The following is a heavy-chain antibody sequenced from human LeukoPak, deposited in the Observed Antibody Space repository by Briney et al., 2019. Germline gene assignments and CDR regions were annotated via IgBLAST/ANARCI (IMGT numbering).Heavy chain of an antibody. CDR1: GYTLTELS. Sequence: SSVKVSCKVSGYTLTELSMHWVRQAPGKGLEWMGGFDLEDGETIYAQKFQGRVTMTEDTSTDTAYMELSSLRSEDTAVYYCATIRHDYDSSGYSFDYWGQGTLVTVSS. D-gene: IGHD3-22*01. CDR2: FDLEDGET. J-gene: IGHJ4*02. CDR3: ATIRHDYDSSGYSFDY. V-gene: IGHV1-24*01.